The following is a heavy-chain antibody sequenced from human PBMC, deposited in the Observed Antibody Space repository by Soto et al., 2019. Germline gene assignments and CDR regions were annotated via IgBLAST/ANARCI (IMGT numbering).Heavy chain of an antibody. D-gene: IGHD3-22*01. CDR2: MSGDGRT. Sequence: WESXRLSWLVAGGTFVDSVVSWFRQAPGKGLEFLSVMSGDGRTLYALSVTGRFTISRDNSKKTLYLQMRRMRAEEAAHYYCLTWHNSNFDSLTFTGFELWGQGTQV. CDR3: LTWHNSNFDSLTFTGFEL. J-gene: IGHJ4*02. CDR1: GGTFVDSV. V-gene: IGHV3-23*01.